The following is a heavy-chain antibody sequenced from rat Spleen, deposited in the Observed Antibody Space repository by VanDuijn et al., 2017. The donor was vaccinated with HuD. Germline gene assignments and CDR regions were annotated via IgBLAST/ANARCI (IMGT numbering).Heavy chain of an antibody. CDR2: ISTGGGNT. V-gene: IGHV5S14*01. CDR3: ARHGEIYYYGGEGVMEA. J-gene: IGHJ4*01. CDR1: GFTFSNYG. Sequence: EVQLVESGGGLVQPGRSLKLSCAASGFTFSNYGMAWVRQTPTKGLEWVASISTGGGNTYYRDSVKGRFTISRDNAKNTKYLQLDSLRSEDRATYYCARHGEIYYYGGEGVMEAWVKELQSLSPQ. D-gene: IGHD1-1*01.